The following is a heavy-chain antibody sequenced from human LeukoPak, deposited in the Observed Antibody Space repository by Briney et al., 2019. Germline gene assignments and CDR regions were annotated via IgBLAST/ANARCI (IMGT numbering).Heavy chain of an antibody. CDR1: GGSISSSNW. V-gene: IGHV4-4*02. CDR3: ARRGQLTDWYFDL. D-gene: IGHD4/OR15-4a*01. CDR2: IYHSGST. J-gene: IGHJ2*01. Sequence: SETLSLTCAVSGGSISSSNWWSWVRQPPGKGLEWIGEIYHSGSTNYNPSLKSRVTISVDTSKNQFSLKLSSVTAADTAVYYCARRGQLTDWYFDLWGRGTLVTVSS.